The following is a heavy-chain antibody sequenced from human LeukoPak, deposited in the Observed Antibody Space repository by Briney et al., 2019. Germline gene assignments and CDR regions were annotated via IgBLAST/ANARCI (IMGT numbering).Heavy chain of an antibody. CDR1: VCTFTGYY. J-gene: IGHJ4*02. CDR2: IYPNSSGR. D-gene: IGHD4-11*01. V-gene: IGHV1-2*02. CDR3: ARAVTTVHFAY. Sequence: ASVTVTFKSSVCTFTGYYMHWVRQAPGQGREGVGWIYPNSSGRNYEQQFQGRVTMTRDTCISTAYMALSRLRSDDTAVYYFARAVTTVHFAYWGEGT.